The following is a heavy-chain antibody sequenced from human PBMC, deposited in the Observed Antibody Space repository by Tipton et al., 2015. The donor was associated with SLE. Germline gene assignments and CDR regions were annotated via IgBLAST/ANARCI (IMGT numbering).Heavy chain of an antibody. CDR2: IWYDASKT. CDR3: ASASWNYGFFDY. CDR1: RLTFRNYG. D-gene: IGHD1-7*01. J-gene: IGHJ4*02. V-gene: IGHV3-33*01. Sequence: RSLRLSCVASRLTFRNYGMHWFRQAPGKGLQWVAYIWYDASKTSYADSAEGRFTISRDNSKNTVYLHMNSLRADDTAIYYCASASWNYGFFDYWGQGTLVTVSS.